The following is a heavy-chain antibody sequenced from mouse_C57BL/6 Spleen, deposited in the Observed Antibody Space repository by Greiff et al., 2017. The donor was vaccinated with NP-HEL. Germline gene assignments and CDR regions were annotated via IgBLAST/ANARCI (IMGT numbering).Heavy chain of an antibody. J-gene: IGHJ3*01. Sequence: ESGPGLVKPSQSLSLTCSVTGYSITSGYYWNWIRQFPGNKLEWMGYISYDGSNNYNPSLKNRISITRDTSKNQFFLKLNSVTTEDTATYYCARLGDYEFAYWGQGTLVTVSA. D-gene: IGHD2-4*01. CDR2: ISYDGSN. V-gene: IGHV3-6*01. CDR3: ARLGDYEFAY. CDR1: GYSITSGYY.